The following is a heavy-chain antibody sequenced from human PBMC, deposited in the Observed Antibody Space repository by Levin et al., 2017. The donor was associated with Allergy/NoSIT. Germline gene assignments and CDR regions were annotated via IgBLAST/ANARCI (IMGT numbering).Heavy chain of an antibody. J-gene: IGHJ5*01. V-gene: IGHV3-23*01. D-gene: IGHD1-26*01. CDR3: AKDVISGSMGWFDT. Sequence: GGSLRLSCAASGFTFNNYALTWVRQAPGKGLEWVSSVRASGGSTSYADSVKGRFTVSRDKSKNTLYLQMNSLTAEDTAVYYCAKDVISGSMGWFDTWGQGTLVTVPS. CDR2: VRASGGST. CDR1: GFTFNNYA.